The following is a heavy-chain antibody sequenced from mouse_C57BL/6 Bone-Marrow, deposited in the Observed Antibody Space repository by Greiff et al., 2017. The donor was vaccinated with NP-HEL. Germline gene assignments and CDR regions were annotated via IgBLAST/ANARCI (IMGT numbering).Heavy chain of an antibody. J-gene: IGHJ3*01. CDR1: GYTFTSYW. D-gene: IGHD2-12*01. CDR3: AREDFLSLRRGFAY. Sequence: VQLQQPGAELVKPGASVKLSCKASGYTFTSYWMHWVKQRPGRGLAGIGRIDPNSGGTKYNEKFKSKATLTVDKPSSTAYMQLSSLTSEDSAVYYCAREDFLSLRRGFAYWGQGTLVTVSA. CDR2: IDPNSGGT. V-gene: IGHV1-72*01.